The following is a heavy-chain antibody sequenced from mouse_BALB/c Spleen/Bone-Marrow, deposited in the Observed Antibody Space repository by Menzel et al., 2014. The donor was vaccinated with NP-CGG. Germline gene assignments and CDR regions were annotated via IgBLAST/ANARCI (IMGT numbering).Heavy chain of an antibody. V-gene: IGHV1S56*01. J-gene: IGHJ3*01. CDR1: GYTFTSYD. D-gene: IGHD3-2*01. Sequence: QVQLKESGPELVKPGALVKISCKASGYTFTSYDINWVKQRPGHGLEWIGWIYPGDGSTKYNEKFKGKATLTADKSSSTAYMQLSSLTSENSAVYFCARSGDSSGYGFAYWGQGTLATVSA. CDR3: ARSGDSSGYGFAY. CDR2: IYPGDGST.